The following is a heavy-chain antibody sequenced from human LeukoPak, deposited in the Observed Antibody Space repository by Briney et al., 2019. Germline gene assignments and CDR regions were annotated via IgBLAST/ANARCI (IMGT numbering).Heavy chain of an antibody. J-gene: IGHJ4*02. CDR3: AKDITRYGGNAVDY. D-gene: IGHD4-23*01. Sequence: GGSLRLSCAASGFTFSYYGIHWVRQAPGKGLEWVAVISYDGSDKYYADSVKGRFTISRDNSKNTLYLQMDSLRAEDTAVYYCAKDITRYGGNAVDYWGQGTLVTVSS. V-gene: IGHV3-30*18. CDR2: ISYDGSDK. CDR1: GFTFSYYG.